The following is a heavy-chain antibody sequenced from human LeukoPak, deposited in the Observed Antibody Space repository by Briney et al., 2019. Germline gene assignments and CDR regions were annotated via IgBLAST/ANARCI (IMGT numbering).Heavy chain of an antibody. D-gene: IGHD3-22*01. Sequence: GGSLRLSCAASGFTFSNAWMSWARQAPGKGLEWVSYISSSGTVIFYADSVKGRLTISRDNAKNSLFLQMNNLTDEDTAVYYCARDGENYYDSSGYYRWFDPWGQGTLVTVSS. CDR3: ARDGENYYDSSGYYRWFDP. V-gene: IGHV3-11*01. J-gene: IGHJ5*02. CDR2: ISSSGTVI. CDR1: GFTFSNAW.